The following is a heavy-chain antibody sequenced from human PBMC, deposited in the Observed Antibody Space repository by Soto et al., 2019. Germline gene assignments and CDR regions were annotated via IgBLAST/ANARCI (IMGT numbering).Heavy chain of an antibody. Sequence: GGSLRLSCAASGFTFSNAWMSWVRQAPGKGLEWVGRIKSKTDGGTTDYAAPVKGRFTISREDSKNTLYLQMNSLKTEDTAVYYCTVSSSGYYYYYGMDVWGQGTTVTVSS. D-gene: IGHD3-22*01. J-gene: IGHJ6*02. CDR1: GFTFSNAW. CDR3: TVSSSGYYYYYGMDV. CDR2: IKSKTDGGTT. V-gene: IGHV3-15*01.